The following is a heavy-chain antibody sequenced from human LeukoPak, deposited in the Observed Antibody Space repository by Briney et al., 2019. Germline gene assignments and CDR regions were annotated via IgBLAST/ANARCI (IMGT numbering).Heavy chain of an antibody. J-gene: IGHJ6*03. V-gene: IGHV4-39*01. CDR1: GGSIRSNSYY. CDR2: IYYSGST. D-gene: IGHD3-10*01. Sequence: PSETLSLTCTVSGGSIRSNSYYWGWIRQPPGKGLEWIGNIYYSGSTYYNPSLKSRVTISLDTSKNQFSLKLSSVTAADTAVYYCASVRRGFGESSKYYAYYYMGVWGKGTTVTISS. CDR3: ASVRRGFGESSKYYAYYYMGV.